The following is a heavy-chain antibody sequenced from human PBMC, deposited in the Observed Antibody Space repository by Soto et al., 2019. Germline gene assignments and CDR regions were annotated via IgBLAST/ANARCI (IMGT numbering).Heavy chain of an antibody. Sequence: QVQLVESGGGVVQPGRSLRLSCAASGFTFSSYAMHWVRQAPGKGLEWVAVISYDGSDKYYADSVKGRFTISRDNSKNTLNLQMDSLRAEDTAGYYRAKALGELSPESYDYWGQGTLITVSS. D-gene: IGHD3-16*02. J-gene: IGHJ4*02. V-gene: IGHV3-30*18. CDR2: ISYDGSDK. CDR1: GFTFSSYA. CDR3: AKALGELSPESYDY.